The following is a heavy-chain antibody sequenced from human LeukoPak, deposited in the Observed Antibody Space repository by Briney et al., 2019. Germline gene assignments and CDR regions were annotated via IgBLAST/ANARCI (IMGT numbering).Heavy chain of an antibody. CDR3: ARRALLSGDYVGVDY. J-gene: IGHJ4*02. CDR1: GYSFTSYW. Sequence: GESLKISCKGSGYSFTSYWIGWVRQMPGKGLEWMGIIFPADSDTRYSPSFQGQVTISADKSISTAYLQWSSLQASDTAMYYCARRALLSGDYVGVDYWGQGTLVTVSS. CDR2: IFPADSDT. V-gene: IGHV5-51*01. D-gene: IGHD4-17*01.